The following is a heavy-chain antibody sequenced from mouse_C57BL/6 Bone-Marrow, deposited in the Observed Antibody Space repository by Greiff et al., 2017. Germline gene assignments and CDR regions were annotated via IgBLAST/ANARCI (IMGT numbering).Heavy chain of an antibody. Sequence: EVQLVESGAELVRPGSSVKMSCKTSGYTFTSYGINWVKQRPGQGLEWIGYIYIGNGYTEYNEKFKGKATLTSDTSSSTAYMQLSSLTSEDSAIYFCARWGLYSNYVHWYFDVWGTGTTVTVSS. J-gene: IGHJ1*03. CDR1: GYTFTSYG. D-gene: IGHD2-5*01. V-gene: IGHV1-58*01. CDR2: IYIGNGYT. CDR3: ARWGLYSNYVHWYFDV.